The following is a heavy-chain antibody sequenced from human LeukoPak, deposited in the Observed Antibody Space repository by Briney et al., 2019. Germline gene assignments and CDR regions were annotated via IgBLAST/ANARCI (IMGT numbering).Heavy chain of an antibody. CDR2: IYYSGST. CDR3: ARQGFYDLYYFDY. V-gene: IGHV4-59*08. Sequence: SETLSLTCTVSGGSISSYYWNWIWKPPGQGQDWIGYIYYSGSTNHNPSLKSRVTISVDTSKNQFSLKLSSVTAADTAVYYCARQGFYDLYYFDYWGQGTLVTVSS. CDR1: GGSISSYY. D-gene: IGHD2/OR15-2a*01. J-gene: IGHJ4*02.